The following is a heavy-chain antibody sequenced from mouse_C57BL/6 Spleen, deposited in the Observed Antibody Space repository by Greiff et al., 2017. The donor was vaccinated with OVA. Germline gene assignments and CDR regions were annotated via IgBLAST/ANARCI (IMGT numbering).Heavy chain of an antibody. CDR1: GYSIPSGYY. D-gene: IGHD3-1*01. J-gene: IGHJ3*01. CDR3: ARGGS. Sequence: EVQLPESGPGLVKPSQSLSLTCSVTGYSIPSGYYWNWIRQFPGNKLEWMGYISYDGSNNYNPSLKNRISITRDTSKNQFFLKLNSVTTEDTATYYCARGGSWGQGTLVTVSA. CDR2: ISYDGSN. V-gene: IGHV3-6*01.